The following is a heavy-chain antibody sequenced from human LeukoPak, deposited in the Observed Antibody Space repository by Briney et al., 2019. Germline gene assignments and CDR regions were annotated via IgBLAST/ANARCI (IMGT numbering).Heavy chain of an antibody. CDR3: AELGITMIGGV. Sequence: GGSLRLSCTGSEFSFLHYAMSWVRQAPGKGLEWVSYISPTGSTTKYADSVEGRFTISRDNAKNSLHLQMNSLRVEDTAVYYCAELGITMIGGVWGKGTTVTISS. D-gene: IGHD3-10*02. J-gene: IGHJ6*04. CDR2: ISPTGSTT. CDR1: EFSFLHYA. V-gene: IGHV3-48*03.